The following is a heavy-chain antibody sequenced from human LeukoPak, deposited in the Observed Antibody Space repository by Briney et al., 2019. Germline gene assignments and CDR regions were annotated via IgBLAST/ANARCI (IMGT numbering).Heavy chain of an antibody. D-gene: IGHD3-22*01. CDR2: VHFSGST. V-gene: IGHV4-4*07. CDR1: RVAATALH. CDR3: TRDENSRDDSGGYHY. Sequence: SETLSPTSAVSRVAATALHGACSRRPAGNEVRWCGRVHFSGSTNYNPSLRSRVAISLDKSKNEVSLTLKSVSAADTAVYYCTRDENSRDDSGGYHYWGRGVLVTVSS. J-gene: IGHJ4*02.